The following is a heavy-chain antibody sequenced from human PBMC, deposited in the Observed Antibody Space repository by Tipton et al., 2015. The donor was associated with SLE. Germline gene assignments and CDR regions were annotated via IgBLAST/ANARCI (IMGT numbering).Heavy chain of an antibody. V-gene: IGHV4-61*09. Sequence: TLSLTCTVSGGSISSGSYYWSWIRQPAGKGLEWIGYIYTSGSTNYNPSLKSRVTISVDTSKNQFSLKLSSVTAADTAVYYCARLPGYSSSWFQGFDYWGQGTLVTVSS. CDR3: ARLPGYSSSWFQGFDY. CDR1: GGSISSGSYY. D-gene: IGHD6-13*01. J-gene: IGHJ4*02. CDR2: IYTSGST.